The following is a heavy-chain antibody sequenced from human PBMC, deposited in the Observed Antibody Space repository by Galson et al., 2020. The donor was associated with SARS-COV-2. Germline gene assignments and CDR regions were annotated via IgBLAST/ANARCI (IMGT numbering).Heavy chain of an antibody. V-gene: IGHV4-39*07. CDR2: INHSGST. CDR3: AREYHDYSSATRDWLDP. J-gene: IGHJ5*02. Sequence: SETLSLTCTVSGDSISTSSYFWAWIRQSPGKGLEWVGSINHSGSTYYNPSLMSRVTISVDTSNNQFSLKVSSVTAADTAVYYCAREYHDYSSATRDWLDPWGQGTLVTVPS. CDR1: GDSISTSSYF. D-gene: IGHD3-16*01.